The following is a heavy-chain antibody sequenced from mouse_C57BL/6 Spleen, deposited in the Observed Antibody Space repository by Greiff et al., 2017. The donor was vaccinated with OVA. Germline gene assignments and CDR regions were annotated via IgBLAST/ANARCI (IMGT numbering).Heavy chain of an antibody. D-gene: IGHD1-1*01. CDR3: TRDDYGSSRYFDY. J-gene: IGHJ2*01. CDR2: ISSGGDYI. CDR1: GFTFSSYA. Sequence: EVKVVESGEGLVKPGGSLKLSCAASGFTFSSYAMSWVRQTPEKRLEWVAYISSGGDYIYYADTVKGRFTISRDNARNTLYLQMSSLKSEDTAMYYCTRDDYGSSRYFDYWGQGTTLTVSS. V-gene: IGHV5-9-1*02.